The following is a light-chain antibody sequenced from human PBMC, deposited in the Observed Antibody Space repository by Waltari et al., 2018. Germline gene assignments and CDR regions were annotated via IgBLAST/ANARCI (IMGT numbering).Light chain of an antibody. Sequence: QSALTQPASVSGSPGQSITISCTGASIDVGTYDLVSWYQQHPGKDPKLMIYEVNKLPTGVCNRFSASKSGNTASLTISGRQTEDEADYYCCSYAGSSTVFGGGTKLTVL. CDR2: EVN. V-gene: IGLV2-23*02. J-gene: IGLJ3*02. CDR1: SIDVGTYDL. CDR3: CSYAGSSTV.